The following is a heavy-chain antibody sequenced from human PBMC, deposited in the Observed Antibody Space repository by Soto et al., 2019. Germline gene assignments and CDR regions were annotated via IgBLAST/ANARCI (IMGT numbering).Heavy chain of an antibody. Sequence: QVQLVQSGAEVKKPGASVKVSCKASGYIFTSYGISWVRQAPGQGLEWMGWISTDNGNTNYVQKLQGRATMTTDTSTSTAYMELRSLRSDDTAVYYCVRAPMVRGVIKVRAPDYWGQGTLVTVSS. CDR1: GYIFTSYG. V-gene: IGHV1-18*01. D-gene: IGHD3-10*01. J-gene: IGHJ4*02. CDR2: ISTDNGNT. CDR3: VRAPMVRGVIKVRAPDY.